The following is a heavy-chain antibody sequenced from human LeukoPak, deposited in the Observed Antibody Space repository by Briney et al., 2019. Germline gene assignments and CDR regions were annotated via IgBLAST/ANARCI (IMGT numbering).Heavy chain of an antibody. D-gene: IGHD1-20*01. CDR2: IRYDGSNK. J-gene: IGHJ4*02. CDR3: AKGDNWNDGYFDY. Sequence: PGGSLRLSCAASGFTFSSYGMHWVRQAPGKGLEWVAFIRYDGSNKYYADSVKGRFTISRDNSKNTLYLQMNSLRAEDTAVYYCAKGDNWNDGYFDYWGQGTLVTVSS. CDR1: GFTFSSYG. V-gene: IGHV3-30*02.